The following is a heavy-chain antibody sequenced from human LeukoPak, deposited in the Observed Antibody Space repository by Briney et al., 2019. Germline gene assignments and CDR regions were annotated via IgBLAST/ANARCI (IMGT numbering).Heavy chain of an antibody. J-gene: IGHJ3*02. Sequence: GASVKVSCKASGYTFTGYYMHWVRQAPGQGLEWMGWINPNSGGTNYAQKFQGRVTMTRDTSISTAYMELSRLRSDDTAVYHCARGVILTDPDAFDIWGQGTMVTVSS. CDR2: INPNSGGT. CDR1: GYTFTGYY. D-gene: IGHD3-9*01. CDR3: ARGVILTDPDAFDI. V-gene: IGHV1-2*02.